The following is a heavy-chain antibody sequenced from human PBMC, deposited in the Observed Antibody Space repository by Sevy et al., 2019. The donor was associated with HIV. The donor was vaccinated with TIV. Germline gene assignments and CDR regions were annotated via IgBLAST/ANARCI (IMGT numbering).Heavy chain of an antibody. CDR3: AKDRAASGPGWYFDL. J-gene: IGHJ2*01. CDR1: GFTFDDFA. Sequence: GGSLRLSCAASGFTFDDFAMHWVRQSPGKGLEWVSGIYWDSGRMEYADSVKGRFTISRDNAKNSLYLQMNSLRHEDTAFYYCAKDRAASGPGWYFDLWGRGTLVTVSS. CDR2: IYWDSGRM. V-gene: IGHV3-9*01. D-gene: IGHD6-13*01.